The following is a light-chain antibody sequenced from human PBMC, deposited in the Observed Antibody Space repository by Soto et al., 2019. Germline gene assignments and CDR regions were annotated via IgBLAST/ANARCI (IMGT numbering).Light chain of an antibody. CDR1: TSDVGSYSL. CDR3: CSYAGSATYV. Sequence: QSALTQPASVSGSPGQSITISCTGTTSDVGSYSLVSWYQQHPGKAPKLMIFEGTKRPSGVSNRFAGSKSGNTASLTISGFQAEDEADYYCCSYAGSATYVFGTGTQLTVL. J-gene: IGLJ1*01. CDR2: EGT. V-gene: IGLV2-23*01.